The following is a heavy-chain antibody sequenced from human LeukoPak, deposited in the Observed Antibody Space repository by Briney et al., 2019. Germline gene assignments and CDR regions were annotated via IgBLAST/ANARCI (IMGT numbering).Heavy chain of an antibody. CDR1: GFAFSNYA. CDR3: ARGGGASVSSLKY. V-gene: IGHV3-23*01. J-gene: IGHJ4*02. Sequence: GGSLRLSCAASGFAFSNYAMSWVRQAPGEGLEWVSIISDSGGSTNYADSVKGPFTISRDNSKNTLYLQVNSLRVEDTAIYYCARGGGASVSSLKYWGQGTLVTVSS. D-gene: IGHD6-6*01. CDR2: ISDSGGST.